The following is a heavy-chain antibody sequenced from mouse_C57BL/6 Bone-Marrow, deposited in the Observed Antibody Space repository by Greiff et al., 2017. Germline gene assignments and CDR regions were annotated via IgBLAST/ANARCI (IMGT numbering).Heavy chain of an antibody. CDR3: ARPDSSCGRWFAY. CDR2: IIPGSGGT. CDR1: GYAFTNYL. V-gene: IGHV1-54*01. Sequence: LVESGAELVRPGTSVKVSCKASGYAFTNYLIEWVKQRPGQGLEWIGEIIPGSGGTNYNDMFKGKATLTADKSSSTAYMQLSSLTSEDSAVYCGARPDSSCGRWFAYWGQGTLVTVSA. D-gene: IGHD3-2*02. J-gene: IGHJ3*01.